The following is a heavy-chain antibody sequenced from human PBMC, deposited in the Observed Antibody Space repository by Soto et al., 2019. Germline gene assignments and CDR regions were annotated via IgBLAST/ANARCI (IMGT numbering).Heavy chain of an antibody. Sequence: QVQLQESGPGLVKPSETLSLTCTVSGGSISSYYWSWIRQPPGKGLEWIGYIYYSGSTNYNPSLMSXXXXXXXXXXXXXXXXXXXXXXXXXXXXXXAXGRGGWFINQLLNAFDIWGQGTMVTVSS. V-gene: IGHV4-59*01. CDR2: IYYSGST. CDR1: GGSISSYY. CDR3: AXGRGGWFINQLLNAFDI. J-gene: IGHJ3*02. D-gene: IGHD2-2*01.